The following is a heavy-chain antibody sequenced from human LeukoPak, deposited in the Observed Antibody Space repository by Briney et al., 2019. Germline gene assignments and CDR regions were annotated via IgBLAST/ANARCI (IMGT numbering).Heavy chain of an antibody. CDR2: IYSGGGT. J-gene: IGHJ4*02. CDR1: GFTVSSND. CDR3: ARDAAPAY. V-gene: IGHV3-53*01. D-gene: IGHD6-13*01. Sequence: GGSLRLSCAASGFTVSSNDMSWVRQAPGKGLEWVSVIYSGGGTDYADSVKGRFTISRDKTTLCLQMNSLRAEDTAVYYCARDAAPAYWGQGTLVTVSS.